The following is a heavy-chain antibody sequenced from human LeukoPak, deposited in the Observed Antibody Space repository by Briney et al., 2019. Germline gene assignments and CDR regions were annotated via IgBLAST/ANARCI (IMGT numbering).Heavy chain of an antibody. CDR2: ISSSSSYI. J-gene: IGHJ4*02. V-gene: IGHV3-21*01. D-gene: IGHD3-16*02. Sequence: GGSLRLSCAASGFTFSSYAMSWVRQAPGKGLEWVSSISSSSSYIYYADSVKGRFTISRDNAKNSLYLQMNSLRAEDTAVYYCARDRGYDYVWGSYRYTDPFDYWGQGTLVTVSS. CDR3: ARDRGYDYVWGSYRYTDPFDY. CDR1: GFTFSSYA.